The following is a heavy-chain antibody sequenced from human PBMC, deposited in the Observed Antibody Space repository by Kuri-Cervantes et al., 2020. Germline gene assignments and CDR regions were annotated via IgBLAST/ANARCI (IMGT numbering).Heavy chain of an antibody. V-gene: IGHV3-30-3*01. J-gene: IGHJ6*03. Sequence: GSLKISCAASGFTFTNYAIHWVRQAPGKGLEWVAVISYGGSNTYYADSVKGRFTISRDNSKNTLYLQMNSLRAEDTAVYYCARGNCSSTSYYPLGYMDVWGKGTTVTVSS. CDR1: GFTFTNYA. D-gene: IGHD2-2*01. CDR3: ARGNCSSTSYYPLGYMDV. CDR2: ISYGGSNT.